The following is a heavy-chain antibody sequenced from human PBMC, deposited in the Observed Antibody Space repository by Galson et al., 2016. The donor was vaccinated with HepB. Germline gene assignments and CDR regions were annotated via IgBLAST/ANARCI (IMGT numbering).Heavy chain of an antibody. CDR3: ARDQGNYYYCGMDV. CDR1: GFTFTNYA. Sequence: SLRLSCAASGFTFTNYAMSWVRQAPGKGLEWVSGITGSDGSTRYADSVKGRFIISRDNSKNTLYLQMNSLRAEDTAVYYCARDQGNYYYCGMDVWGQGTTVTVSS. CDR2: ITGSDGST. J-gene: IGHJ6*02. V-gene: IGHV3-23*01.